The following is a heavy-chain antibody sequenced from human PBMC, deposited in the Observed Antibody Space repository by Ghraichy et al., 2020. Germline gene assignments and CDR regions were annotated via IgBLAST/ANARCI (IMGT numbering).Heavy chain of an antibody. V-gene: IGHV1-69*02. J-gene: IGHJ4*02. CDR3: ASDTDSSGWYSADDY. CDR1: GGTFSSYT. D-gene: IGHD6-19*01. CDR2: IIPILGIA. Sequence: SVKVSCKASGGTFSSYTISWVRQAPGQGLEWMGRIIPILGIANYAQKFQGRVTITADKSTSTAYMELSSLRSEDTAVYYCASDTDSSGWYSADDYWGQGTLVTVSS.